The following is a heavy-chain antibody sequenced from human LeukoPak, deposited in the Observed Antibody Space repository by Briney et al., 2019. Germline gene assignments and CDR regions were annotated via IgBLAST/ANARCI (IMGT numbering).Heavy chain of an antibody. CDR1: GGTFSSYA. J-gene: IGHJ4*02. D-gene: IGHD6-13*01. V-gene: IGHV1-69*05. CDR2: IIPIFGTA. CDR3: ASQSSWGTFFDY. Sequence: SVKVSCKASGGTFSSYAISWVRQAPGQGLEWMGGIIPIFGTANYAQKFQGRVTITTDESTSTAYMELSSLRSEDTAVSYCASQSSWGTFFDYWGQGTLVTVSS.